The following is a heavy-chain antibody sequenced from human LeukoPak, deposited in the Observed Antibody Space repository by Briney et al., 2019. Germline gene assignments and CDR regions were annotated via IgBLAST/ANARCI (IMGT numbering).Heavy chain of an antibody. CDR1: EFTFRSYW. CDR2: ISYDGSNT. Sequence: GGSLRLSCAASEFTFRSYWMHWVRQAPGKGLEWVAVISYDGSNTFYADSVKGRFTISRDNSKNTLYLQVNSLRTEDTAVYYCAKDPHSSGWYFTAFDYWGQGTLVTVSS. V-gene: IGHV3-30*18. J-gene: IGHJ4*02. CDR3: AKDPHSSGWYFTAFDY. D-gene: IGHD6-19*01.